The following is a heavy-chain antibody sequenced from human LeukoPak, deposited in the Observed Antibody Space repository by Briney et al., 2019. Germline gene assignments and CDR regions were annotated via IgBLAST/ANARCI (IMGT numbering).Heavy chain of an antibody. J-gene: IGHJ5*02. V-gene: IGHV1-2*02. CDR1: GYTFSIYD. D-gene: IGHD2-21*02. Sequence: GASVKVSCKASGYTFSIYDMSWVRQAPGQGLEWMAWINPNSGGTSYAQKFQGRVSLTRDTSINTAFMELSRLRSDDTAVYYCARIRRDVSWGQGTLVTVSS. CDR3: ARIRRDVS. CDR2: INPNSGGT.